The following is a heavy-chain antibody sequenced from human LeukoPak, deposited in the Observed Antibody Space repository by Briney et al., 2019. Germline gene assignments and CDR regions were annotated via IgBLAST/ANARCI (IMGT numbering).Heavy chain of an antibody. J-gene: IGHJ4*02. V-gene: IGHV3-30*18. D-gene: IGHD3-22*01. CDR1: GFTFSSYA. Sequence: GGSLRLSCAGSGFTFSSYAMSWVRQAPGKGLEWAALISYDGSNQYYADSVKGRFTISRDNSKSTLYLQMNSLRPEDTAVYYCAKGYYYDSSGYYQHFDHWGQGTLVTVSS. CDR2: ISYDGSNQ. CDR3: AKGYYYDSSGYYQHFDH.